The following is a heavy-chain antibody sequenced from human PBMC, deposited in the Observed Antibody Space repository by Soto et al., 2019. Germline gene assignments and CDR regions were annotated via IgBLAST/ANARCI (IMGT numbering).Heavy chain of an antibody. CDR3: AEDQAAGGRYFDWLSPYYYGMDV. Sequence: GGSLRLSCAASGFTFSSYAMSWVRQAPGKGLEWVSAISGSGGSTYYADSVKGRFTISRDNSKNTLYLQMNSLRAEDTAVYYCAEDQAAGGRYFDWLSPYYYGMDVWGQGTTVTVSS. V-gene: IGHV3-23*01. J-gene: IGHJ6*02. CDR1: GFTFSSYA. CDR2: ISGSGGST. D-gene: IGHD3-9*01.